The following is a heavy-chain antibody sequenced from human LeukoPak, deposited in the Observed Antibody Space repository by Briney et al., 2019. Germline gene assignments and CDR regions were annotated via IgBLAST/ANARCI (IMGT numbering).Heavy chain of an antibody. CDR1: GGSISSSSYY. CDR2: IYYSGST. CDR3: ARHESYYDYAFDI. J-gene: IGHJ3*02. Sequence: SETLSLTCTVSGGSISSSSYYWGWIRQPPGKGLEWIGSIYYSGSTYYNPSLKSRVSISVDTSKNQFSLKLSSVTAADTAVYYCARHESYYDYAFDIWGQGTMVTVSS. V-gene: IGHV4-39*01. D-gene: IGHD3-22*01.